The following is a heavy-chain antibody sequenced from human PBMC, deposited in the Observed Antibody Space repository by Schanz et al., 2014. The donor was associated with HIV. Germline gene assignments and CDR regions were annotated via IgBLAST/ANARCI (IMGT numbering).Heavy chain of an antibody. CDR1: GFTFNNYG. J-gene: IGHJ6*02. CDR2: ISYDGRNK. CDR3: AKDRNYYDSKYRGKGNYYYYYGMDV. Sequence: QVQLVESGGGVVQPGRSLRLSCVASGFTFNNYGMHWVRQAPGKGLEWVAVISYDGRNKYYADSVKGRFTISRDNSKNTLYLQVKSLRAEDTAVYYCAKDRNYYDSKYRGKGNYYYYYGMDVWGQGTTVTVSS. D-gene: IGHD3-22*01. V-gene: IGHV3-30*18.